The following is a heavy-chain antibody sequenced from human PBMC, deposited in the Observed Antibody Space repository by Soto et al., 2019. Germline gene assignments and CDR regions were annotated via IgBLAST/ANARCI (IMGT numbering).Heavy chain of an antibody. CDR3: ARLRAAAGRGGPNWFDP. D-gene: IGHD6-13*01. Sequence: PGESLKVSCKGSGYSFTSYWISWVRQITGKGLEWMGRIDPSDSYTNYSPSFQGHVTISADKSISTAYLQWSSLKASDTAMYYCARLRAAAGRGGPNWFDPWGQGTLVTVSS. CDR2: IDPSDSYT. V-gene: IGHV5-10-1*01. J-gene: IGHJ5*02. CDR1: GYSFTSYW.